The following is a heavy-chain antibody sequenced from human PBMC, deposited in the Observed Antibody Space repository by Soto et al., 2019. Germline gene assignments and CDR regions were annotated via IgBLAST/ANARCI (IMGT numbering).Heavy chain of an antibody. J-gene: IGHJ4*02. CDR2: ISGSGDTA. Sequence: GGSLRLSCAASGFTFSSYAMSWVRQAPGKGLEWVSVISGSGDTAYYADSVKGRFTISRDNSKNTLYLQMNSLRVEDTALYYCAKADYSYSWAPGDYWGQGTLVTVSS. D-gene: IGHD6-13*01. V-gene: IGHV3-23*01. CDR1: GFTFSSYA. CDR3: AKADYSYSWAPGDY.